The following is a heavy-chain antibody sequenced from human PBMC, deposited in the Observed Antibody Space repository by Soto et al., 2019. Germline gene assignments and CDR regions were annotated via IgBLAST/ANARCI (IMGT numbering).Heavy chain of an antibody. D-gene: IGHD2-8*02. CDR1: GATVSGHC. Sequence: TSAPACPASGATVSGHCFLWAVQPEGPGLRRFGYAVQSGGGCYNTSPKSRVSMSLDKSKNQFSLKLTSVTTADTATYYCASNPTPGAIWYFFDYWSRGTRVTV. CDR2: AVQSGGG. CDR3: ASNPTPGAIWYFFDY. J-gene: IGHJ4*02. V-gene: IGHV4-59*07.